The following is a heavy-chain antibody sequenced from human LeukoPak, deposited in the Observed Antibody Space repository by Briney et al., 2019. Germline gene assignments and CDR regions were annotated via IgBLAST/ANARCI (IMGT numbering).Heavy chain of an antibody. Sequence: QAGGSLRLSCAASGFTFSSYSMNWVRQAPGKGLEWVSYISSSSSTIYYADSVKGRFTISRDNAKNSLYLQMNSLRAEDTAVYYCARDFRTIVVVTSETDDYWGQGTLVTVSS. V-gene: IGHV3-48*01. CDR2: ISSSSSTI. J-gene: IGHJ4*02. CDR1: GFTFSSYS. D-gene: IGHD3-22*01. CDR3: ARDFRTIVVVTSETDDY.